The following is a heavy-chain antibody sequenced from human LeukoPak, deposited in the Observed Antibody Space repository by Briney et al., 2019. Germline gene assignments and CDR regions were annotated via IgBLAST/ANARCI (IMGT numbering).Heavy chain of an antibody. CDR2: ISSSGSTI. V-gene: IGHV3-11*01. J-gene: IGHJ4*02. D-gene: IGHD6-6*01. Sequence: GGSLRLSCAASGFTFSDYYMSWIRQAPGKGLEWVSYISSSGSTIYYADSVKGRFTISRDNAKNSLYLQMNSLRAEDTAVYYCARDPPRIAARLEWMDYWGQGTLVTVSS. CDR3: ARDPPRIAARLEWMDY. CDR1: GFTFSDYY.